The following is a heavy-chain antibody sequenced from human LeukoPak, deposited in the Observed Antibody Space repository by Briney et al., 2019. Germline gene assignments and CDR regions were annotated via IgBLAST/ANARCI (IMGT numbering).Heavy chain of an antibody. J-gene: IGHJ4*02. V-gene: IGHV4-30-2*01. CDR1: GGSISSGGYS. D-gene: IGHD5-18*01. CDR2: IYHSGST. Sequence: SSETLSLTCAVSGGSISSGGYSWSWIRQPPGKGLEWIVYIYHSGSTYYNPSLKSRVTISVDRSKNQFSLKLSSVTAADTAVYYCARVMGRYSYDYFDYWGQGTLVTVSS. CDR3: ARVMGRYSYDYFDY.